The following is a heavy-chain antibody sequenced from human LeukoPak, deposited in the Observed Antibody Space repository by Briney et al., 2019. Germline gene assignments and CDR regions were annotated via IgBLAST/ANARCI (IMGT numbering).Heavy chain of an antibody. D-gene: IGHD3-3*01. CDR3: ARESPDFWSGYYNDY. V-gene: IGHV1-18*01. CDR1: GYTFTSYG. CDR2: ISAYNGNT. J-gene: IGHJ4*02. Sequence: ASVTVSCTASGYTFTSYGISWVRPAPGQGLEWMGWISAYNGNTNYAQKLQGRVTMTTDTSTSTAYMELRSLRSDDTAVYYCARESPDFWSGYYNDYWGQGTLVTVSS.